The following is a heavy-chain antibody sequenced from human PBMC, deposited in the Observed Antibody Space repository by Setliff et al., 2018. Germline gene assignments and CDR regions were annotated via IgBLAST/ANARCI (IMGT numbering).Heavy chain of an antibody. D-gene: IGHD5-18*01. Sequence: SVKVSCKASGGTFSSYGISWVRQAPGQGLEWMGGTIPSFGSTNYAQKFQGRATIITDESTSTAYMELSSLRTEDSAVYYCAREGVDTRSSTDYRYYMDVWGKGTTVTV. CDR1: GGTFSSYG. J-gene: IGHJ6*03. CDR3: AREGVDTRSSTDYRYYMDV. CDR2: TIPSFGST. V-gene: IGHV1-69*05.